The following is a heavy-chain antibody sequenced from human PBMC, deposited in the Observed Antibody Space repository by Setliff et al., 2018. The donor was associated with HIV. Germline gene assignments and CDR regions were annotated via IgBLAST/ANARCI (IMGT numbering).Heavy chain of an antibody. J-gene: IGHJ4*02. CDR3: ARAYVWGSYRFIDF. Sequence: LSLTCAVSDHSISSSNWWSWVRQPPGKGLEWIGEIHHSGSTNYSPSLKSRVTISVDKSKNQFSLKLSSVTAADTAVYYCARAYVWGSYRFIDFWGQGTLVTVSS. CDR2: IHHSGST. CDR1: DHSISSSNW. D-gene: IGHD3-16*02. V-gene: IGHV4-4*02.